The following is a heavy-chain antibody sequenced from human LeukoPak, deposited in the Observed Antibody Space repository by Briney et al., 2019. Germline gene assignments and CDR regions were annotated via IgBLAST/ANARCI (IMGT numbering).Heavy chain of an antibody. J-gene: IGHJ4*02. Sequence: SVKVSCKASGGTFSSYAISWVQQAPGQGLEWMGRIIPIFGTANYAQKFQGRVTITTDESTSTAYMELSSLRSEDTAVYYCARDKGSSGYYRTYYFDYRGQGTLVTVSS. CDR1: GGTFSSYA. V-gene: IGHV1-69*05. D-gene: IGHD3-22*01. CDR3: ARDKGSSGYYRTYYFDY. CDR2: IIPIFGTA.